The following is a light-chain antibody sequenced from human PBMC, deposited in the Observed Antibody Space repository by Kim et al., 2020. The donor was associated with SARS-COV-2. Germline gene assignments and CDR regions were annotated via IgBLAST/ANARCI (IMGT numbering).Light chain of an antibody. V-gene: IGKV3-11*01. CDR1: QCVSSY. Sequence: GEQTTRSCTASQCVSSYLAWNQQKPDQEPRHGSYDQKNRSTGIPARFSGSGSGTDFTLTISSQEPEDVAVYYCQQRGYWPATFGPGTKVDIK. J-gene: IGKJ3*01. CDR2: DQK. CDR3: QQRGYWPAT.